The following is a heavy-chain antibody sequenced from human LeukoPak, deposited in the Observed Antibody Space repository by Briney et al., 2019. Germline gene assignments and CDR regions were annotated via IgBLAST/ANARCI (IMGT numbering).Heavy chain of an antibody. Sequence: GASVKVSCKASGYTFTGYYMHWVRQAPGQGLEWMGWINPDSGGTNYAQKFQGRVTMTRDTSISTAYMELSRLRSDDTAVYYCARETDDSSGDPNWFDPWGQGTLVTVSS. D-gene: IGHD3-22*01. V-gene: IGHV1-2*02. J-gene: IGHJ5*02. CDR2: INPDSGGT. CDR3: ARETDDSSGDPNWFDP. CDR1: GYTFTGYY.